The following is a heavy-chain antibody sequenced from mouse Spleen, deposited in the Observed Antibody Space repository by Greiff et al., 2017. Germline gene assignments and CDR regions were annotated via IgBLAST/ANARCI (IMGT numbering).Heavy chain of an antibody. Sequence: EVKLEESGGGLVKPGGSLKLSCAASGFTFSSYAMSWVRQTPEKRLEWVATISDGGSYTYYPDNVKGRFTISRDNAKNNLYLQMSHLKSEDTAMYYCARDGSNYDYFDYWGQGTTLTVSS. J-gene: IGHJ2*01. CDR1: GFTFSSYA. D-gene: IGHD2-5*01. CDR3: ARDGSNYDYFDY. V-gene: IGHV5-4*01. CDR2: ISDGGSYT.